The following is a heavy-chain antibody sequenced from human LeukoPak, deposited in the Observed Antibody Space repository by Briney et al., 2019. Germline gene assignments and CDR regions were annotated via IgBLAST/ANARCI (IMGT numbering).Heavy chain of an antibody. CDR3: ARPSRDGSPGSYYFDY. Sequence: SVKVSCKASGGTFSSYGISWVRQAPGQGLEWMGAIIPIFGTTNSAQKFQGRVTMTRDMSTSTVYMELSSLRSEDTAVYYCARPSRDGSPGSYYFDYWGQGTLVTVSS. CDR1: GGTFSSYG. D-gene: IGHD5-24*01. CDR2: IIPIFGTT. J-gene: IGHJ4*02. V-gene: IGHV1-69*05.